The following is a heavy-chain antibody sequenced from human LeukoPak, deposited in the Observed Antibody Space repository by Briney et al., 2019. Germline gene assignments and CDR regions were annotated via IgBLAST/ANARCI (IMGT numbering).Heavy chain of an antibody. CDR2: IYSGGST. J-gene: IGHJ3*02. Sequence: GGSLRLSCAASGFTVSSNYMSWVRPAPGKGLEWVSSIYSGGSTYYADSVKGRFTISRDNSKNTVYLQMNSLRAEDTAVYFCARVRLDRSERNLDAFENWGQGTMVTVSS. CDR1: GFTVSSNY. D-gene: IGHD1-14*01. V-gene: IGHV3-53*01. CDR3: ARVRLDRSERNLDAFEN.